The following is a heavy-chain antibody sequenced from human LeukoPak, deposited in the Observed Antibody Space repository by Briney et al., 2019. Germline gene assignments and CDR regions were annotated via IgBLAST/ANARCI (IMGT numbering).Heavy chain of an antibody. CDR1: GGSISSSSYY. V-gene: IGHV4-39*07. CDR2: IYYSGST. CDR3: ARDRAVAGFGWFDP. D-gene: IGHD6-19*01. J-gene: IGHJ5*02. Sequence: SETLSLTCTVSGGSISSSSYYWGWIRQPPGKGLEWIGSIYYSGSTYYNPSLKSRVTISVDTSKDQFSLKLSSVTAADTAVYYCARDRAVAGFGWFDPWGQETLVTVSS.